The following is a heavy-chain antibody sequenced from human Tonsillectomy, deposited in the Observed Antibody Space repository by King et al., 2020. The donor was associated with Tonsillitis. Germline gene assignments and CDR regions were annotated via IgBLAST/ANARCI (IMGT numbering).Heavy chain of an antibody. CDR3: AIVYSSGFYSFYY. CDR1: GFTFSSYG. CDR2: IRYDGSNK. V-gene: IGHV3-30*02. J-gene: IGHJ4*02. Sequence: VQLVESGGGVVQPGGSLRLSCAASGFTFSSYGMHWVRQAPGKGLEWVAFIRYDGSNKYYADSVKGRFTISRDNSKNTLYLQMNRLRAEDTAGYYCAIVYSSGFYSFYYWGQGTLVTVSS. D-gene: IGHD3-22*01.